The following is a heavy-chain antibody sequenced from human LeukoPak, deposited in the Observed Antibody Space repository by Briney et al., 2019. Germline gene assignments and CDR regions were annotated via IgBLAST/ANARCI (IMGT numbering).Heavy chain of an antibody. CDR3: ATAEGSYYYYYGMDV. Sequence: ASVKVSCKVSGYTLTELSMHWVRQAPGKGLEWMGGFDPEDGETIYAQKFQGSVTMTEDTSTDTAYMELSSLRSEDTAVYYCATAEGSYYYYYGMDVWGQGTTVTVSS. V-gene: IGHV1-24*01. CDR1: GYTLTELS. CDR2: FDPEDGET. J-gene: IGHJ6*02.